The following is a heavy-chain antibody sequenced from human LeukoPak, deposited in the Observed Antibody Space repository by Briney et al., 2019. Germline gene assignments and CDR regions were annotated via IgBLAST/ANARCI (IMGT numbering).Heavy chain of an antibody. V-gene: IGHV4-59*12. J-gene: IGHJ4*02. Sequence: SETLSLTCTVSGGSISSYYWSWIRQPPGKGLEWIGYIYYSGTTNYNPSLKSRVTISVDTSKNQFSLKLSSVTAADTAVYYCAGPGSIAAAGSPLWCWGQGTLVTVSS. CDR1: GGSISSYY. D-gene: IGHD6-13*01. CDR2: IYYSGTT. CDR3: AGPGSIAAAGSPLWC.